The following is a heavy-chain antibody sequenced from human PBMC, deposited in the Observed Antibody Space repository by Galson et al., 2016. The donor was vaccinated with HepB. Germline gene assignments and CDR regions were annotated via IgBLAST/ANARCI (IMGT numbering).Heavy chain of an antibody. Sequence: SLRLSCAASGSTVSNNYMSWVRQPPGKGLEWVSLIYSGGGTLYADSVKGRFTISRDNSKNTLYLQMNSLRAEDTAVYYCARLSWQWLVPIFDYWGQGTLVTVSS. CDR3: ARLSWQWLVPIFDY. CDR1: GSTVSNNY. D-gene: IGHD6-19*01. J-gene: IGHJ4*02. V-gene: IGHV3-53*01. CDR2: IYSGGGT.